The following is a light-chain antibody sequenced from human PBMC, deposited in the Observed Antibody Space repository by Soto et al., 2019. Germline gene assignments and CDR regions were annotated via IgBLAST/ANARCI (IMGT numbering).Light chain of an antibody. CDR1: QSVSSY. CDR3: QHRYNWPLT. CDR2: DAA. Sequence: TQSPSTLSLSPGERATLSCRASQSVSSYLDWFQQKPGQAPRLLIYDAANRATGVPARFSASGSGTDFTLTITTLEPEDFAVYYCQHRYNWPLTFGAGTKGDIK. J-gene: IGKJ4*01. V-gene: IGKV3-11*01.